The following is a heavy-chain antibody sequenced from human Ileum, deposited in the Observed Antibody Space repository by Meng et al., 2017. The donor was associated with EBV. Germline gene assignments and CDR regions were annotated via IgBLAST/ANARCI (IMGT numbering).Heavy chain of an antibody. CDR3: ASSDYYRSDY. CDR1: GGSISRSDW. D-gene: IGHD3-22*01. CDR2: TSHSGST. J-gene: IGHJ4*02. Sequence: VQLQESGPGLVKPSATLSLTCAVSGGSISRSDWWSWVRQPPGKELEWIGETSHSGSTNYSPSLKSRVTISLDKSKNQLSLKLNSVTAADTAVYYCASSDYYRSDYWGQGTLVTVSS. V-gene: IGHV4-4*02.